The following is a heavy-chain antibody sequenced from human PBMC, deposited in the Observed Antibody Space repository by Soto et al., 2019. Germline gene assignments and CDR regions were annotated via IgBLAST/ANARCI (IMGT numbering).Heavy chain of an antibody. CDR3: ARDDPNGDAFDI. J-gene: IGHJ3*02. Sequence: ASVKVSCKASGYTFTSYGISWVRQAPGQGLEWMGWISAYNGNTNYPQKLQGRVTMTTDKSTSTAYMELSSLRSEDTAVYYCARDDPNGDAFDIWGQGTMVTVSS. CDR1: GYTFTSYG. CDR2: ISAYNGNT. V-gene: IGHV1-18*01.